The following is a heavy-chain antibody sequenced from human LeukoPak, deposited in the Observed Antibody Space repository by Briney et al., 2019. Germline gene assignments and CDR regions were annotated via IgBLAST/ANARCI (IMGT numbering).Heavy chain of an antibody. CDR2: ITGSGGDS. D-gene: IGHD6-25*01. Sequence: GGSLRLSCAASGFTFDGYTMVWVRQAPGSGLEWVSAITGSGGDSYHADSVKGRFTVSRDNSKNTLFLQINSPRVEDTALYYCARGVSGWPYYLDFWGQGTLVTVSS. CDR3: ARGVSGWPYYLDF. V-gene: IGHV3-23*01. CDR1: GFTFDGYT. J-gene: IGHJ4*02.